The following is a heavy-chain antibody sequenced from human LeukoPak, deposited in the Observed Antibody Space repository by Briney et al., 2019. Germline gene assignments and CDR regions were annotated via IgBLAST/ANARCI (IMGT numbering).Heavy chain of an antibody. CDR2: IDPRDSSS. Sequence: GESLKISCKGSGYSFTSYWISWVRQMPGKGLEWMGRIDPRDSSSNYSPSFQGHVSISADMSISTAYLQWSSLKASDTAMYYCARHRRVSNFDYWGQGTLVTVSS. V-gene: IGHV5-10-1*01. J-gene: IGHJ4*02. CDR1: GYSFTSYW. D-gene: IGHD3-16*02. CDR3: ARHRRVSNFDY.